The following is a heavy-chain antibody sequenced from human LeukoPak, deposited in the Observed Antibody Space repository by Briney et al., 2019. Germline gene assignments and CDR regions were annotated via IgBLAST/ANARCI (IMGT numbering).Heavy chain of an antibody. Sequence: SEPLSLTCTVSGGSVSSHYWTWIRQPAGRGLEWIGRADTSGNTAYNPSLKSRVTISVDTSKNQVSLKVISVSAADTAVYYCARGLSETVDWNYFDYWGQGTLVTVSS. V-gene: IGHV4-4*07. CDR3: ARGLSETVDWNYFDY. CDR2: ADTSGNT. J-gene: IGHJ4*02. D-gene: IGHD2-21*01. CDR1: GGSVSSHY.